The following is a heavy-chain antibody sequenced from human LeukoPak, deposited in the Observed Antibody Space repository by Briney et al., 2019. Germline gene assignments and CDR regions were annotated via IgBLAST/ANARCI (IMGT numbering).Heavy chain of an antibody. D-gene: IGHD6-13*01. CDR1: GFTFSSYS. Sequence: GGSLRLSCAASGFTFSSYSTNWVRQAPGKGLEWVSSISSSSSYIYYADSVKGRFTISRDNAKNSLYLQMNSLRAEDTAVYYCASLAAAGSYYFDYWGQGTLVTVSS. J-gene: IGHJ4*02. CDR3: ASLAAAGSYYFDY. V-gene: IGHV3-21*01. CDR2: ISSSSSYI.